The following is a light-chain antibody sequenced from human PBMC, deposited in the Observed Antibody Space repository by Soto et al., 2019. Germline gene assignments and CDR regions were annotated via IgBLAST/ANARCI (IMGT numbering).Light chain of an antibody. CDR3: QQYGSSPT. CDR1: QSVSSSY. J-gene: IGKJ5*01. CDR2: GAS. V-gene: IGKV3-20*01. Sequence: EIVLTQSPGTLSLSPGERATLSCRARQSVSSSYLAWYQQKPGQAPRLLIYGASSRATGIPDRFSGSGSGTDFALTISRLEPEDFAVYYCQQYGSSPTFGQGTRLEMK.